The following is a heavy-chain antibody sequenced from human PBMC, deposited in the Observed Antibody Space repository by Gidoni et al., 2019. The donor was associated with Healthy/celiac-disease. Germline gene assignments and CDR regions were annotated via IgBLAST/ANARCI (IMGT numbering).Heavy chain of an antibody. Sequence: EVQLLESGGGLVQPGGSLRLSCAAAGFTFSSYAMSWVRQAPGKGLEWVSAMSVRGGSTYYADSVKGRFTISRDNSKNTLYLQMNSLRAEDTAVYYCASYRTGIIDYWGQGTLVTVSS. J-gene: IGHJ4*02. D-gene: IGHD3-16*02. CDR3: ASYRTGIIDY. CDR2: MSVRGGST. CDR1: GFTFSSYA. V-gene: IGHV3-23*01.